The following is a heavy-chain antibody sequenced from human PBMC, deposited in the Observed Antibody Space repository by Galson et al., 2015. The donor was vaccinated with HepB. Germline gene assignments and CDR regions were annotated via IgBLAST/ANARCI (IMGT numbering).Heavy chain of an antibody. CDR1: GFTFGDYA. D-gene: IGHD6-13*01. V-gene: IGHV3-49*03. CDR2: IRGKGYGVTP. Sequence: SLRLSCAASGFTFGDYAMGWFCQAPGKGLEWVGLIRGKGYGVTPEYAASVKGRFTISRDDSKNIAYLQMNSLETEDTAVYYCSRGIAARIGYHMDVWGKGTTVTVSS. CDR3: SRGIAARIGYHMDV. J-gene: IGHJ6*03.